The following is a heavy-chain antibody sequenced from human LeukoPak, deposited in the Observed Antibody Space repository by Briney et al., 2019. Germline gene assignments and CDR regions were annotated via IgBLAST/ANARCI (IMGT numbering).Heavy chain of an antibody. CDR3: ARDNTAMGSGWFDP. Sequence: PGRSLRLSCAASGFTFSSYAMHWVRQAPGKGLEWVAVISYDGSNKYYAGSAKGRFTISRDNSKNTLYLQMNSLRAEDTAVYYCARDNTAMGSGWFDPWGQGTLVTVSS. D-gene: IGHD5-18*01. V-gene: IGHV3-30*04. CDR2: ISYDGSNK. J-gene: IGHJ5*02. CDR1: GFTFSSYA.